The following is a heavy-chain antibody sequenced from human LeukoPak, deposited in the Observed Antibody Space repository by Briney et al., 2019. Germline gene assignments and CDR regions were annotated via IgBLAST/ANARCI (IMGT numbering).Heavy chain of an antibody. CDR1: GFTFSDYY. V-gene: IGHV3-11*04. Sequence: GGSLRLSCAASGFTFSDYYMSWIRQAPGKGLEWVSYISISSGTIYHADSVKGRFTISRDNAKNSLFLLMNSLRAEDTAVYYCAGVRASSSWYHWFDPWGQGTLVTVSS. CDR3: AGVRASSSWYHWFDP. D-gene: IGHD6-13*01. J-gene: IGHJ5*02. CDR2: ISISSGTI.